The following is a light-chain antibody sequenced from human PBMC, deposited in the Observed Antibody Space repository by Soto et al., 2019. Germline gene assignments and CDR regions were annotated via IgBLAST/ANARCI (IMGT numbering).Light chain of an antibody. CDR3: QQRSNWFT. Sequence: EIVLTQSPATLSLSPGERATLSCRASQGVSSYLAWYQQKPGQAPRLLIYDASNRATGIPARFSGSGPGTDFTLTSSSLEPEDFAVYYCQQRSNWFTFGPGTKVDIK. V-gene: IGKV3D-11*01. CDR2: DAS. CDR1: QGVSSY. J-gene: IGKJ3*01.